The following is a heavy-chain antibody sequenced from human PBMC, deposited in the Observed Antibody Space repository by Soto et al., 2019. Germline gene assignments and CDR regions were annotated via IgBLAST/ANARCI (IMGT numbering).Heavy chain of an antibody. D-gene: IGHD6-13*01. CDR1: GFTFSIYA. J-gene: IGHJ4*02. CDR2: ISGSGGST. CDR3: AKATRGGAATLIRDY. Sequence: EVQLLESGGGLVQPGGSLRLSCAAAGFTFSIYAMSWVRQAPGKGLEWVSAISGSGGSTYYADSVKGRFTISRDNSKNPLYLQMTSLRADDTAVYYCAKATRGGAATLIRDYWGQGTLVTVSS. V-gene: IGHV3-23*01.